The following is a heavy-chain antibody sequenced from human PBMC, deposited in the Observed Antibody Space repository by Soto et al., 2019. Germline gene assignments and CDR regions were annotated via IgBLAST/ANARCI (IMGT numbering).Heavy chain of an antibody. J-gene: IGHJ6*02. CDR3: ARDTYSAFWSGHFSYYYGMDV. CDR2: MYYTGNK. D-gene: IGHD3-3*01. CDR1: GGSISSSTYY. Sequence: PSETLSLTCTVSGGSISSSTYYWDWIRQPPGKGLEWIGAMYYTGNKNYNPSLQSRVTISMDTSKNQLSLKLTSMTAADTAVYYCARDTYSAFWSGHFSYYYGMDVWGQGTTVTVSS. V-gene: IGHV4-39*07.